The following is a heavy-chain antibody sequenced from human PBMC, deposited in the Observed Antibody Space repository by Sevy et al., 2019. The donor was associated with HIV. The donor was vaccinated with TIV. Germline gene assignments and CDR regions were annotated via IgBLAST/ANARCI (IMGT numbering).Heavy chain of an antibody. J-gene: IGHJ3*02. V-gene: IGHV3-23*01. Sequence: GGSLRLSCVASGFTFSNYVMSWVRQAPGKGLEWVSGFSANGGSTKYADSVKGRFTISRDNSKNTLYLQMNSLRAEDTAVYYCAKDRIWELGDAFDIWGQGTMVTVPS. CDR3: AKDRIWELGDAFDI. CDR1: GFTFSNYV. CDR2: FSANGGST. D-gene: IGHD1-26*01.